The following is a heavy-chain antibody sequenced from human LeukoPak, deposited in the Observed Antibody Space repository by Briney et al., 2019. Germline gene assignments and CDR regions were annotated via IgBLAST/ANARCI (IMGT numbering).Heavy chain of an antibody. CDR3: ARGSNWNLVPLTRPFDY. CDR1: GGSISSSSYY. Sequence: SETLSLTCTVSGGSISSSSYYWSWIRQPPGKGLEWIGEINHSGSTNYNPSLKSQVTISVDTSKNQFSLKLSSVTAADTAVYYCARGSNWNLVPLTRPFDYWGQGTLVTVSS. D-gene: IGHD1-7*01. CDR2: INHSGST. J-gene: IGHJ4*02. V-gene: IGHV4-39*07.